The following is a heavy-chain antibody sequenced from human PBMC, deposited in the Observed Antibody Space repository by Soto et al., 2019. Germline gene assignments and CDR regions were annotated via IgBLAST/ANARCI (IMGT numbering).Heavy chain of an antibody. V-gene: IGHV5-51*01. CDR1: GYSFVSYW. D-gene: IGHD5-18*01. CDR3: AKTDGYEVEY. CDR2: IYPGDSDT. Sequence: GESLKIACKGSGYSFVSYWIAWVRQMPGKGLEWMGSIYPGDSDTTYSPSIQGQVTISADKSSTTVYLQWNTLKASDTAMYYCAKTDGYEVEYWGQGTQVTVSS. J-gene: IGHJ4*02.